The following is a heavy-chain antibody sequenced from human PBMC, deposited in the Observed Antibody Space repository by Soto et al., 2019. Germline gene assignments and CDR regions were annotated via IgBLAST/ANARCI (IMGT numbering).Heavy chain of an antibody. Sequence: TLSLTCTVSGGSINSGGYYWSWIRQHPGKGLEWIGYIYYSGSTYYNPSLKSRVTISVDTSKNQFSLKLSSVTAADTAVYYCARVFGFGGMDVWGQGTTVTVSS. CDR1: GGSINSGGYY. CDR2: IYYSGST. J-gene: IGHJ6*02. D-gene: IGHD3-10*01. V-gene: IGHV4-31*03. CDR3: ARVFGFGGMDV.